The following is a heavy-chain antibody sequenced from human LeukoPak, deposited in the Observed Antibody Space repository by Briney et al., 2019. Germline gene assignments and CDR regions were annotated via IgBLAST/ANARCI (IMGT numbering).Heavy chain of an antibody. CDR2: ISGSGGGT. CDR1: GFTFTTYA. CDR3: ARDLLRSDAFDI. J-gene: IGHJ3*02. V-gene: IGHV3-23*01. Sequence: PGGSLRLSCAASGFTFTTYAMSWVRQAPGKGLEWVSLISGSGGGTYYADSVKGRFTISRDNSKNTLYLQMNSLRAEDTAVYYCARDLLRSDAFDIWGQGTMVTVSS.